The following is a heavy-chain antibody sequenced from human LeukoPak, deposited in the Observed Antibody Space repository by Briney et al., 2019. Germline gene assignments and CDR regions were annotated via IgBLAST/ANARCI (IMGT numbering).Heavy chain of an antibody. J-gene: IGHJ4*02. Sequence: ASVKVSCKASGYTFTSYYMHWVRQAPGQGLEWMGIINPSGGSTSYAQKFQGRVNMTRDMSTSTVYMELSSLRSEDTAVYYCAREGIAVADQWGQGTLVTVSS. V-gene: IGHV1-46*01. CDR3: AREGIAVADQ. CDR1: GYTFTSYY. CDR2: INPSGGST. D-gene: IGHD6-19*01.